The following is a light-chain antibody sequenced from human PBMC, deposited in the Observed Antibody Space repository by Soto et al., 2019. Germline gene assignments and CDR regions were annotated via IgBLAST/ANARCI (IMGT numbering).Light chain of an antibody. CDR2: GAS. Sequence: EIVLTQSPGTLSLSPGERATLSCRASQSVSSSYLAWYQQKPGQAPRLLIYGASSRATGIPDRFSGSGPGTDFTLTISRLEPEDFAVYYCQQYGNSPVTFGQGTKVDIK. V-gene: IGKV3-20*01. J-gene: IGKJ1*01. CDR3: QQYGNSPVT. CDR1: QSVSSSY.